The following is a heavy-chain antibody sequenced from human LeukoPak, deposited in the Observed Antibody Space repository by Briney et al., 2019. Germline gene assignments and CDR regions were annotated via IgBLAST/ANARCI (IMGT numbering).Heavy chain of an antibody. CDR3: AREVTSGYGPNYYYYYMDV. J-gene: IGHJ6*03. CDR2: IYYLGST. V-gene: IGHV4-39*07. Sequence: SETLSLTCTVSGASIRSSRYYWGWIRQPPGKGLEWIGSIYYLGSTYYNPSVKSRVTISGDTSKNQFSLKLTSVTAADTAVYYCAREVTSGYGPNYYYYYMDVWGKGTTVTVSS. D-gene: IGHD5-12*01. CDR1: GASIRSSRYY.